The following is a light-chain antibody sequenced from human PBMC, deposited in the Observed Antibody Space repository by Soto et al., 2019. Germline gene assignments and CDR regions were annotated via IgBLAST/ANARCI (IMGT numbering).Light chain of an antibody. CDR2: EVS. J-gene: IGLJ3*02. Sequence: QSALTQPASVSGSPGQSITISCTGTSSDIGGYNYVSWYQQHPDKAPKLMIYEVSHRPSGISNRFSGSKSGNTASLTIFGLQAEDEADYYCSSFTSTDTQVFGGGTKLTVL. CDR1: SSDIGGYNY. V-gene: IGLV2-14*01. CDR3: SSFTSTDTQV.